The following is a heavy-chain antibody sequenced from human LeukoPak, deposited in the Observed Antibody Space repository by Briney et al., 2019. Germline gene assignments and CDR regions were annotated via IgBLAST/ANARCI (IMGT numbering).Heavy chain of an antibody. CDR3: ARHRRYCSSTSCSDSGYDDY. D-gene: IGHD2-2*01. CDR1: GGSFSGYY. V-gene: IGHV4-34*01. Sequence: SETLSLPCAVYGGSFSGYYWSWIRNPPGKGLEWIGEINHSGSTNYNPSLKSRVTISVDTSKNQFSLKLSSVTAADTAVYYCARHRRYCSSTSCSDSGYDDYWGQGTLVTVSS. CDR2: INHSGST. J-gene: IGHJ4*02.